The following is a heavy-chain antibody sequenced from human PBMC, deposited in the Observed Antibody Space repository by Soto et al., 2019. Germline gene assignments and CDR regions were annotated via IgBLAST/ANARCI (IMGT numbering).Heavy chain of an antibody. CDR1: GYTFTSYD. J-gene: IGHJ6*02. Sequence: GASVKVSCKASGYTFTSYDINWVRQATGQGLEWMGWMNPNSGNTGYAQKFQGRVTMTRNTSISTAYMELSSLRSEDTAVYYCARGRSVGNWNYPYGMDVWGQGTTVTVSS. D-gene: IGHD1-7*01. V-gene: IGHV1-8*01. CDR2: MNPNSGNT. CDR3: ARGRSVGNWNYPYGMDV.